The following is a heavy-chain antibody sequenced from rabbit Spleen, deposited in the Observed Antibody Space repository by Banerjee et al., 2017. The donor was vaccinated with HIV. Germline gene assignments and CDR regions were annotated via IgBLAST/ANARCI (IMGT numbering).Heavy chain of an antibody. D-gene: IGHD1-1*01. Sequence: QQQLVESGGGLVKPGASLTLTCKASGFSFSSGYDMCWVRQAPGKGLEWIGYIDPVFGITYYASWVNGRFTISSHNAQNTVDLQMNSLTAADTAAYFCARDPAYASGSGAYIPYLWGQGTLVTVS. CDR2: IDPVFGIT. V-gene: IGHV1S43*01. CDR1: GFSFSSGYD. J-gene: IGHJ4*01. CDR3: ARDPAYASGSGAYIPYL.